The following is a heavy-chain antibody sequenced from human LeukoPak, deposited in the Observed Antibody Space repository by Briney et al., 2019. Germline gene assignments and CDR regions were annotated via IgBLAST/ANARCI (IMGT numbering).Heavy chain of an antibody. CDR2: IYYSGST. V-gene: IGHV4-39*01. CDR3: ASRKNVDTAMTDY. Sequence: SETLSLTCTVSGGSISSSSYYWGWIRQPPGKGLEWIGSIYYSGSTYYNPSLKSRVTISVDTSKNQFSLKLSSVTAADTAVYYCASRKNVDTAMTDYWGQGTLVTVSS. J-gene: IGHJ4*02. CDR1: GGSISSSSYY. D-gene: IGHD5-18*01.